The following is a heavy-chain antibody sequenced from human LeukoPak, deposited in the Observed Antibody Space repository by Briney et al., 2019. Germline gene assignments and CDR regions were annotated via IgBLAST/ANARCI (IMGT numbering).Heavy chain of an antibody. D-gene: IGHD6-6*01. CDR3: AKMGGSIAARPSYFDY. V-gene: IGHV3-23*01. CDR2: ISGSGGST. Sequence: GGSLRLSCAASGFTFSSYAMNWVRQAPGKGLEWVSAISGSGGSTYYADSVKGRFTISRDNSKNTLYLQMNSLRAEDTAIYYCAKMGGSIAARPSYFDYWGQGTLVTVSS. J-gene: IGHJ4*02. CDR1: GFTFSSYA.